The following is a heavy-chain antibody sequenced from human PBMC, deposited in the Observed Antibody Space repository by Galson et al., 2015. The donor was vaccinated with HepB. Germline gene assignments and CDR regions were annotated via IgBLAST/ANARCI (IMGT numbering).Heavy chain of an antibody. CDR1: EFTFSSYA. CDR2: ISNNGITT. V-gene: IGHV3-64D*06. J-gene: IGHJ2*01. Sequence: SLRLSCAASEFTFSSYAMHWVRQAPGKGLEYVSAISNNGITTYYADSVKGRFIISRDNSKNTLYLQMSSLRSEDTAVYYCVKDWPELGINWYFDLWGRGTLVTVSS. CDR3: VKDWPELGINWYFDL. D-gene: IGHD7-27*01.